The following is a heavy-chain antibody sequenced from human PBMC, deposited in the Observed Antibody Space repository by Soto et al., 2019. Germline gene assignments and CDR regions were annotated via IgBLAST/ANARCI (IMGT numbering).Heavy chain of an antibody. CDR1: GFTFSSYG. D-gene: IGHD2-2*01. V-gene: IGHV3-30*18. Sequence: QVQLVESGGGVVQPGRSLRLSCAASGFTFSSYGMHWVRQAPGKGLEWVAVISYDGSNKYYADSVKGRFTISRDNSKNTLYLQMNRLRAEDTAVYYCAKDRPPYIVVVPAAIVDYWGQGTLVTVSS. J-gene: IGHJ4*02. CDR2: ISYDGSNK. CDR3: AKDRPPYIVVVPAAIVDY.